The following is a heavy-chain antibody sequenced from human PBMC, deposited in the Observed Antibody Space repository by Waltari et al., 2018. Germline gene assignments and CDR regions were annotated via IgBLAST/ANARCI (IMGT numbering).Heavy chain of an antibody. J-gene: IGHJ4*02. CDR2: FYSTGSRST. Sequence: QVQLQESGPGLVRPSGTLSLTCKVSGGSISPYAWSWIRQPAGGGLEWIGRFYSTGSRSTNYNPSLASRVTMSVDTSKNELSLQLTSVAAADTAVYYCAKEGGAVAGTGNFDYWGQGTLVTVSS. D-gene: IGHD6-19*01. V-gene: IGHV4-4*07. CDR1: GGSISPYA. CDR3: AKEGGAVAGTGNFDY.